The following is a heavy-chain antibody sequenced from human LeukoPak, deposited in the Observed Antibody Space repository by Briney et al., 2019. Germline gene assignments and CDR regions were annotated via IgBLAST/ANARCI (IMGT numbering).Heavy chain of an antibody. CDR2: IYSGGST. Sequence: TGGSLRLSCAASGLPVSSNSMSWVRQPPGKGLEWVSFIYSGGSTYYADSLKGRLTISRDNSKNTLYLQMNSLRADDTAVYYCARRAGAYSHPYDYWGQGTLVTVSS. D-gene: IGHD4/OR15-4a*01. CDR3: ARRAGAYSHPYDY. CDR1: GLPVSSNS. V-gene: IGHV3-53*01. J-gene: IGHJ4*02.